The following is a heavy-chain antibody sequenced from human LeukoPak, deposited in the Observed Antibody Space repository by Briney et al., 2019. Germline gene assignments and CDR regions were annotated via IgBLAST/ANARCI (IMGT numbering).Heavy chain of an antibody. V-gene: IGHV1-24*01. Sequence: SGKLSFKVSGYTLHELSMHWVRQAPGKGLGWMGGVDPEDGETIYTQKLLGRVTINEDTSKDTAYMELSSVRSEDTAVYYCATGSSGPYYFDYWGQGTLVTVSS. D-gene: IGHD6-19*01. CDR2: VDPEDGET. CDR3: ATGSSGPYYFDY. J-gene: IGHJ4*02. CDR1: GYTLHELS.